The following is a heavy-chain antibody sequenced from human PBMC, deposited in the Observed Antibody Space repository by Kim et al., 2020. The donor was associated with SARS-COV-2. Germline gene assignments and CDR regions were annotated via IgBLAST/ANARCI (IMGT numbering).Heavy chain of an antibody. Sequence: SETLSLTCSVSGGSISSGGFYWSWIRQHPGKGLEWIGYIYYTGSTDYNPSFRGRLTISQDTTKNQFSLKLRSVTAADTAVYYCARANRDTMLRINWVRPWGQGTLVTVSS. V-gene: IGHV4-31*03. CDR1: GGSISSGGFY. CDR3: ARANRDTMLRINWVRP. CDR2: IYYTGST. D-gene: IGHD3-10*01. J-gene: IGHJ5*02.